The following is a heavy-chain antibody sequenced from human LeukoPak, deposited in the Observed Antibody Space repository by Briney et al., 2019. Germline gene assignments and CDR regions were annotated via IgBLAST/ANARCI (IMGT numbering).Heavy chain of an antibody. D-gene: IGHD1-26*01. CDR1: GHTFNNYA. Sequence: GASVKVSCKASGHTFNNYAISWVRQAPGQGLEWMGWISIYNGHTDYAQNLQGRVTMTTDTSTSTAYMEMRSLRSDDTALYYCARGWELSSWGQGTLVTVSS. CDR3: ARGWELSS. CDR2: ISIYNGHT. V-gene: IGHV1-18*01. J-gene: IGHJ5*02.